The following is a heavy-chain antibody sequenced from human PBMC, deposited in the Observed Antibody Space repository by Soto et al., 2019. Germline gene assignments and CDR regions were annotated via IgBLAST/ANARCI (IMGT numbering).Heavy chain of an antibody. CDR2: IWYDGSNK. D-gene: IGHD1-26*01. CDR1: GFTFSSYG. J-gene: IGHJ6*02. CDR3: TTTSGRDQVGDYYYYGMDV. Sequence: PGGSLRLSCAASGFTFSSYGMHWVRQASGKGLEWVAVIWYDGSNKYYADSVKGRFTFSRDNSKNTLYLQMNSLKTEDTAVYYCTTTSGRDQVGDYYYYGMDVWGQGTTVTVSS. V-gene: IGHV3-33*01.